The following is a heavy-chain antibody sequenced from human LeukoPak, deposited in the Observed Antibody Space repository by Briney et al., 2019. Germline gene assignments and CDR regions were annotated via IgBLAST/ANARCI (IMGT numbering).Heavy chain of an antibody. CDR1: GFTFSTYA. D-gene: IGHD3-10*01. CDR2: ISSGGTTI. J-gene: IGHJ4*02. V-gene: IGHV3-48*03. Sequence: PGGSLRLSCAASGFTFSTYAMSWVRQAPGKGLEWVSHISSGGTTIYYADSVKGRFTISRDNAKNSLYLQMNGLRAEDTAVYYCAKSFMDWGQGTLVTVSS. CDR3: AKSFMD.